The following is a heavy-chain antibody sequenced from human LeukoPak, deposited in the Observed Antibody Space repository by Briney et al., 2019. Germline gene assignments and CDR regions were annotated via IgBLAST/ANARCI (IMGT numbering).Heavy chain of an antibody. CDR1: GFTFSSYE. V-gene: IGHV3-48*03. CDR3: ARYSGFNHDC. D-gene: IGHD5-12*01. J-gene: IGHJ4*02. CDR2: ISSSGTTI. Sequence: PGGSLRLSCAASGFTFSSYEMNWVRQAPGKGLEWVSYISSSGTTIYYADSVKGRFTISRDSAKNSMYLQMNSLRAEDTAVYYCARYSGFNHDCWGQGTLVTVSS.